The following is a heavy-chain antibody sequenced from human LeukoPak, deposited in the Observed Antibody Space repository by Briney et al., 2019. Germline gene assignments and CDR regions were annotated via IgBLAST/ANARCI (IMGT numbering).Heavy chain of an antibody. CDR2: IIPVFGTT. D-gene: IGHD3-3*01. CDR3: AGADSGLSYYYYMDV. Sequence: SVKVSCKASGGTFSSYAISWVRQAPGQGLEWMGGIIPVFGTTKYAQKFQDRVTITADKYTNTVYMELSSLRSEDTAVYYCAGADSGLSYYYYMDVWGKGTTVTVSS. V-gene: IGHV1-69*06. CDR1: GGTFSSYA. J-gene: IGHJ6*03.